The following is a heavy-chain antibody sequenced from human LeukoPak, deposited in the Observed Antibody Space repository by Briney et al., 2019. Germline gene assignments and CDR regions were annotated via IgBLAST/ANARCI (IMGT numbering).Heavy chain of an antibody. CDR1: GYTFTSYG. D-gene: IGHD4-23*01. V-gene: IGHV1-18*01. J-gene: IGHJ4*02. Sequence: ASVKVSCKASGYTFTSYGIGWVRQAPGQGLEWMGWISAYNGNTNYAQKLQGRVTMTTDTSTSTAYVELRSLRSDDTAVYYCASTTVVTLFMSGYYFDYWGQGTLVTVSS. CDR2: ISAYNGNT. CDR3: ASTTVVTLFMSGYYFDY.